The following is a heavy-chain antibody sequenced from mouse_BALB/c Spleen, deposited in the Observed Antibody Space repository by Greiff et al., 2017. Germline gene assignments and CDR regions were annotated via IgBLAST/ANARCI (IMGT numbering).Heavy chain of an antibody. CDR3: TRSNYRYYLDY. CDR2: IYPSDSYT. J-gene: IGHJ2*01. V-gene: IGHV1-69*02. CDR1: GYTFTSYW. Sequence: QVQLQQPGAELVRPGASVKLSCKASGYTFTSYWINWVKQRPGQGLEWIGNIYPSDSYTNYNQKFKDKATLTVDKSSSTAYMQLSSPTSEDSAVYYCTRSNYRYYLDYWGQGTTLTVSS. D-gene: IGHD2-14*01.